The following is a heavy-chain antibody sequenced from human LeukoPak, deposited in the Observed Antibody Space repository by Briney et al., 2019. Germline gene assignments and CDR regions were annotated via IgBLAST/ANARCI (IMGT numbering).Heavy chain of an antibody. J-gene: IGHJ4*02. D-gene: IGHD5-18*01. CDR2: IYSGGST. CDR1: GFTFNNYA. CDR3: ARGHTAKY. Sequence: GGSLRLSCAASGFTFNNYAMSWVRQAPGKGLEWVSVIYSGGSTYYADSVKGRFTISRDNSKNTLYLQMNSLRAEDTAVYYCARGHTAKYWGQGTLVTVSS. V-gene: IGHV3-53*01.